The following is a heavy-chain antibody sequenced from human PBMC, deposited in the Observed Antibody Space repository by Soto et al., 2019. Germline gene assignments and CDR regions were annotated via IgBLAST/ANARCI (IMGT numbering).Heavy chain of an antibody. D-gene: IGHD3-10*01. J-gene: IGHJ6*02. V-gene: IGHV3-30-3*01. CDR3: ARDKGSGSTNDNYYYYGMDV. CDR1: GFTFSSYA. CDR2: ISYDGSNK. Sequence: ESGGGVVQPGRSLRLSCAASGFTFSSYAMHWVRQAPGKGLEWVAVISYDGSNKYYADSVKGRFTISRDNSKNTLYLQMNSLRAEDTAVYYCARDKGSGSTNDNYYYYGMDVWGQGTTVTVSS.